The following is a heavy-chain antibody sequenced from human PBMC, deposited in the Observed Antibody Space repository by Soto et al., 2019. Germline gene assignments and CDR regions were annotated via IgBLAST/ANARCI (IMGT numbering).Heavy chain of an antibody. V-gene: IGHV3-23*01. Sequence: GGSLRLSCAASGFTFSTYAMNWVRQAPGKGLEWASGISGSGDSTYYADSVKGRFTVSRDNSKNTLYLQMNSLRAEDTAVFYCAKERSSGWSFGYWGQGTLVTVSS. J-gene: IGHJ4*02. CDR3: AKERSSGWSFGY. CDR2: ISGSGDST. D-gene: IGHD6-19*01. CDR1: GFTFSTYA.